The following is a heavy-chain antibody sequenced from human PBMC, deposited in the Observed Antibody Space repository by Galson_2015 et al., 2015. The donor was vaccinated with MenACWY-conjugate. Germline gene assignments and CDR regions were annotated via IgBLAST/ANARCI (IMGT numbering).Heavy chain of an antibody. CDR2: ITGGGGTT. CDR1: GFTFSDYT. J-gene: IGHJ3*02. D-gene: IGHD3-3*01. V-gene: IGHV3-23*01. CDR3: AKGVRSGHSFGAFDI. Sequence: SLRLSCATSGFTFSDYTMGWVRQAPGKGLEWVSTITGGGGTTYYAYSVKGRFSTSRDNSKNTLDVQMNSLRVEDTAVYYCAKGVRSGHSFGAFDILGQGTMVTVSS.